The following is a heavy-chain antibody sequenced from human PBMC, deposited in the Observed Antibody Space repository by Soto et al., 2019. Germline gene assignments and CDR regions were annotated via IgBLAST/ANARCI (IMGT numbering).Heavy chain of an antibody. CDR2: ISGSGGST. CDR1: GFTFSSYA. J-gene: IGHJ4*02. D-gene: IGHD5-12*01. Sequence: RLSCAASGFTFSSYAMSWVRQAPGKGLEWVSAISGSGGSTYYADSVKGRFTISRDNSKNTLYLQMNSLRAEDTAVYYCAKGHYSGYDWDFDYWGQGTLVTVLL. CDR3: AKGHYSGYDWDFDY. V-gene: IGHV3-23*01.